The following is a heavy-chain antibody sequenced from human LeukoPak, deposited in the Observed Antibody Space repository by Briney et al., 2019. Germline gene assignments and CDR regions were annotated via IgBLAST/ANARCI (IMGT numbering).Heavy chain of an antibody. Sequence: GGSLRLSCAASGFTFSSYAMHWVRQAPGKGLEWVAVISYDGTNKYYADSLKGRFTISRDNSKNTLYLQMNSLRAEDTAVYYCARDRADCSGGTCSYYAMDVWGQGTTVTVSS. CDR1: GFTFSSYA. CDR2: ISYDGTNK. V-gene: IGHV3-30-3*01. CDR3: ARDRADCSGGTCSYYAMDV. D-gene: IGHD2-15*01. J-gene: IGHJ6*02.